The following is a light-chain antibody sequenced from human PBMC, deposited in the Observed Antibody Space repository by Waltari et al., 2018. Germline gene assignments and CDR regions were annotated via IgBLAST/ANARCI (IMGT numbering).Light chain of an antibody. CDR1: QSISYW. J-gene: IGKJ4*01. CDR2: GAS. V-gene: IGKV3-20*01. CDR3: QQDGGSPPLT. Sequence: TQSPSTLSASVGDRVTITCRASQSISYWLAWYQQKPGQAPRLLIYGASSRATGIPDRFSGSGSGTDFTLTISRLEPEDFAVYYCQQDGGSPPLTFGGGTKVEIK.